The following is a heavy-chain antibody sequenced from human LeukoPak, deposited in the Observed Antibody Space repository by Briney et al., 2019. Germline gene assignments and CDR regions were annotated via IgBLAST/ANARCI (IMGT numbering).Heavy chain of an antibody. CDR3: AFRSITMVRGVTHLFDY. V-gene: IGHV4-38-2*01. J-gene: IGHJ4*02. CDR2: IYHSGST. Sequence: PSETLSLTCAVSGYSISSGYYWGWIRQPPGKGLEWIGSIYHSGSTYYNPSLKSRVTISVDTSKNQFSLKLSSVTAADTAVYYCAFRSITMVRGVTHLFDYWGQGTLVTVSS. CDR1: GYSISSGYY. D-gene: IGHD3-10*01.